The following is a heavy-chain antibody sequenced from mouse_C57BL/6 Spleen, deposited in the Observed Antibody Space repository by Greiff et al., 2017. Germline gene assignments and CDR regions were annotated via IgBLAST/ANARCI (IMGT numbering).Heavy chain of an antibody. Sequence: VQLQESGAELVKPGASVKISCKASGYAFSSYWMNWVKQRPGKGLEWIGQIYPGDGDTNYNGKFKGKATLTADKSSSTAYMQLSSLTSEDSAVYFGARPSGSGYDAMDYWGQGTTVTVSA. V-gene: IGHV1-80*01. CDR2: IYPGDGDT. CDR1: GYAFSSYW. CDR3: ARPSGSGYDAMDY. D-gene: IGHD1-1*01. J-gene: IGHJ4*01.